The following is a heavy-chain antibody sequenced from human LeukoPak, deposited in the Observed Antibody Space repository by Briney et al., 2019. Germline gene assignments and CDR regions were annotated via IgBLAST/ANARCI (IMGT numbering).Heavy chain of an antibody. J-gene: IGHJ4*02. CDR3: AKDGRFYNDHTGGD. CDR1: GFSFSNFG. CDR2: ISNGGVIT. D-gene: IGHD3-10*01. Sequence: PGGSLRLSCAASGFSFSNFGMSWVRQAPGKGLEWVSSISNGGVITYYADSVKGRFTISRDNSRNTLYLQMNSLRAEDTAIYYCAKDGRFYNDHTGGDWGQGTLVTVSS. V-gene: IGHV3-23*01.